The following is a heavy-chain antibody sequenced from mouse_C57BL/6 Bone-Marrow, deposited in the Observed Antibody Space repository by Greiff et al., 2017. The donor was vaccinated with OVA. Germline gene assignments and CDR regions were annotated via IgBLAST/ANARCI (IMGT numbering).Heavy chain of an antibody. CDR1: VFSLSTFGMG. Sequence: QVTLKVSGPGILQPSQTLSLTCSFSVFSLSTFGMGVSWIRQPSGKGLEWLAHIYWDEDKHYKPSLKSRLTISKDTSNNQVFLKITTVDTADTATYYSARRASPYYFDYWGQGTTLTVSS. CDR3: ARRASPYYFDY. CDR2: IYWDEDK. J-gene: IGHJ2*01. V-gene: IGHV8-9*01.